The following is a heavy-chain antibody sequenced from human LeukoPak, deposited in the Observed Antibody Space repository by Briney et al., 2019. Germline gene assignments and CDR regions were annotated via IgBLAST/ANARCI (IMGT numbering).Heavy chain of an antibody. Sequence: GGSLRLSCAASGFTFSSYAMSWVRQAPGKGLEWVSAISGSGGSTYYADSVKGRFTISRDNSKNTLYLQMNSLRAEATAVYYCAKEPLKDYDFWSGYPYWGQGTLVTVSS. CDR1: GFTFSSYA. CDR2: ISGSGGST. D-gene: IGHD3-3*01. CDR3: AKEPLKDYDFWSGYPY. V-gene: IGHV3-23*01. J-gene: IGHJ4*02.